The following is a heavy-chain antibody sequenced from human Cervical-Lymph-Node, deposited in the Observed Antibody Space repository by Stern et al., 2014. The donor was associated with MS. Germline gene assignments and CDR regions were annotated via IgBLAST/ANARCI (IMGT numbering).Heavy chain of an antibody. CDR2: INPNSGDT. V-gene: IGHV1-2*02. CDR1: GFTFIGYY. J-gene: IGHJ4*02. Sequence: QVQLGQSGAEVKKPGASVKVSCKASGFTFIGYYIHWVRQAPGQGLEWMGWINPNSGDTNYAQKVQGRGTMNRDSSISTAYMELSRLRSDVTAVYYCSREHTVKGCDYWGQGTLISVSS. D-gene: IGHD4-11*01. CDR3: SREHTVKGCDY.